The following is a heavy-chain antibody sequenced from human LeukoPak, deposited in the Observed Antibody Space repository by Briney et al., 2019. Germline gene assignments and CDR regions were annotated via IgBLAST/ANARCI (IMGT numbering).Heavy chain of an antibody. Sequence: SETLSLTCAVYVGSFSGYYWSWIRQPPGKGLEWIGEINHSGSTDYNPSLKSRVTISVDTSKNQFSLKLSSVTAADTAVYYCARGMTNYYDSSGYYPFRYWGQGTLVTVSS. CDR2: INHSGST. V-gene: IGHV4-34*01. CDR3: ARGMTNYYDSSGYYPFRY. D-gene: IGHD3-22*01. CDR1: VGSFSGYY. J-gene: IGHJ4*02.